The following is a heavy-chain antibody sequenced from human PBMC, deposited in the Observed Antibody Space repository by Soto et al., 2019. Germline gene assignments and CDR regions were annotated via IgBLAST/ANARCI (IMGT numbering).Heavy chain of an antibody. V-gene: IGHV4-61*01. CDR1: GGSVRSGSYY. CDR2: IYYSGST. Sequence: SQTLSLPCTVSGGSVRSGSYYWSWIRQPPGKGLEWIGYIYYSGSTNYNPSLKSRVTISVDTSKNQFSLKLSSVTAADTAVYYCARELQVPAAMTDYWGQGTLVTVSS. CDR3: ARELQVPAAMTDY. J-gene: IGHJ4*02. D-gene: IGHD2-2*01.